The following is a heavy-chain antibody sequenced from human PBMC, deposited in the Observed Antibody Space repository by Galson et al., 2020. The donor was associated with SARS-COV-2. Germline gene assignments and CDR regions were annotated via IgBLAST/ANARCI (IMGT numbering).Heavy chain of an antibody. V-gene: IGHV2-70*13. CDR1: GFSLSTTGMR. D-gene: IGHD2-2*01. CDR2: VDWEDDK. CDR3: ARSDYRLLEGSWFDP. Sequence: SGPTLVKPTQTLTLTCTFSGFSLSTTGMRVSWFRQPPGKALEWLSAVDWEDDKYYSPSLKTRLTISKDTSKNQVVLTMTNMDFVDTATYYCARSDYRLLEGSWFDPWGQGALVTVAS. J-gene: IGHJ5*02.